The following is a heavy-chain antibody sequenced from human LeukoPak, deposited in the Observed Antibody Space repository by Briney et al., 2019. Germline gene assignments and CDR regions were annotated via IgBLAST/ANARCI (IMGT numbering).Heavy chain of an antibody. CDR1: GGSISSYY. Sequence: SETLSLTCTVSGGSISSYYWSWIRQPAGKGLEWIGRIYTSGSTNYNPSLKSRVTMSVDTPKNQFSLKLSSVTAADTAVYYCARVGVLSIVVVSTSHYYCYMDVWGKGTTVTVSS. CDR3: ARVGVLSIVVVSTSHYYCYMDV. J-gene: IGHJ6*03. CDR2: IYTSGST. V-gene: IGHV4-4*07. D-gene: IGHD3-22*01.